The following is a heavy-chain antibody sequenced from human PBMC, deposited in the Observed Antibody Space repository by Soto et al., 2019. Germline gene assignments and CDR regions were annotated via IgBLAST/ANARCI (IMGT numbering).Heavy chain of an antibody. J-gene: IGHJ4*02. Sequence: ASVKDSCKASGYTFTSHVIHWVRQAPGQGLEWMGWISSYNGNTNYAQKLQDRVTMTTDTSTSTASMDLKNLRDDDTAVYYCARVKDYYVSSWAMDYWGQGTLVTVSS. D-gene: IGHD3-22*01. CDR1: GYTFTSHV. V-gene: IGHV1-18*04. CDR2: ISSYNGNT. CDR3: ARVKDYYVSSWAMDY.